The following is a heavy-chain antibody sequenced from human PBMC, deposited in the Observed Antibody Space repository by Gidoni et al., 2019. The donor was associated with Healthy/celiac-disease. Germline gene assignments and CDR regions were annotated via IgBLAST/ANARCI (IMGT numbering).Heavy chain of an antibody. Sequence: EVQLVESGGGLVKPGVSLRLSCAASGFTFSSYSMNWVRQAPGKGLEWVSSSSSSSSYKYYADSVKGRFTISRDNAKNSLYLQMNSLRAEDTAVYYCARGEGDYYYYYGMDVWGQGTTVTVSS. CDR1: GFTFSSYS. CDR3: ARGEGDYYYYYGMDV. V-gene: IGHV3-21*01. D-gene: IGHD1-26*01. CDR2: SSSSSSYK. J-gene: IGHJ6*02.